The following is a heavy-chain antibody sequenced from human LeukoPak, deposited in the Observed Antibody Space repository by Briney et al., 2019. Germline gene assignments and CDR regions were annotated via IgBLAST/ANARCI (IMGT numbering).Heavy chain of an antibody. CDR3: AGVLSGSYDY. CDR1: GYTFTGYY. D-gene: IGHD1-26*01. V-gene: IGHV1-2*02. Sequence: ASVKVSCKASGYTFTGYYMHWVRQAPGQGLEWMGWINPNSGGTNYAQKFQGRVTMTRDTSTSTVYMELSSLRSEDTAVYYCAGVLSGSYDYWGQGTLVTVSS. J-gene: IGHJ4*02. CDR2: INPNSGGT.